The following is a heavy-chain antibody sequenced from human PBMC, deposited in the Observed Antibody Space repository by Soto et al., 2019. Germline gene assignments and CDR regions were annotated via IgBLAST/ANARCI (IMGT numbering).Heavy chain of an antibody. J-gene: IGHJ3*02. CDR2: ISSSGGNT. CDR1: GFTVSSYW. D-gene: IGHD3-10*01. V-gene: IGHV3-23*01. Sequence: AWSLRLSCASSGFTVSSYWMSWVSKAPGKGLEWVSTISSSGGNTYYTDSVKGRFTISRDNSKNTLYLQMNSLRAEDTAIYYCAKRPTSTGFGDPFDIWGQGTMVTVSS. CDR3: AKRPTSTGFGDPFDI.